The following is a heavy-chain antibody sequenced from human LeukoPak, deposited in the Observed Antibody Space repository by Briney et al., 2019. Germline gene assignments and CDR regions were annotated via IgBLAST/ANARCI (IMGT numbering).Heavy chain of an antibody. D-gene: IGHD3-22*01. J-gene: IGHJ4*02. CDR2: ISSSSSYI. CDR1: GFPFSTYT. Sequence: GGSLRLSCAASGFPFSTYTMNWVRQAPGKGLEWVSSISSSSSYIYYADSMKGRFTISRDNTKNSLYLQMNNLRAEDTAVYYCAKGIDYYDSSGLDYWGQGTLVTVSS. V-gene: IGHV3-21*01. CDR3: AKGIDYYDSSGLDY.